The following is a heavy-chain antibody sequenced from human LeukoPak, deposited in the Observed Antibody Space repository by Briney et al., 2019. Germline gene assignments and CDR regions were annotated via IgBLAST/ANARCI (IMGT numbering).Heavy chain of an antibody. V-gene: IGHV1-2*02. Sequence: GASVRVSCKTSGYTSIDHYIYWVRQAPGQGFEWMGWIKLSSGDTNYVPKFEGRVTMTRDTSISTAYMEVSGLRSDDTAVYYRATKKDVGSFYAFWGQGTLVTVSS. CDR1: GYTSIDHY. CDR3: ATKKDVGSFYAF. D-gene: IGHD1-26*01. J-gene: IGHJ4*02. CDR2: IKLSSGDT.